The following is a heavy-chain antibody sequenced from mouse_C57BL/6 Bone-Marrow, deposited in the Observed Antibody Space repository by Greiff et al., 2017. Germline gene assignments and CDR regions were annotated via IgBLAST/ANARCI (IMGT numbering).Heavy chain of an antibody. Sequence: VQLQQSGAELARPGASVKLSCKASGYTFTSYGISWVKQRTGQGLEWIGEIYPRSGNTYYNEKFKGKATLTADKSSITAYMEFRSLTSEDSAVYFCARKGVYYGSSYWFAYWGQGTLVTVSA. V-gene: IGHV1-81*01. J-gene: IGHJ3*01. D-gene: IGHD1-1*01. CDR1: GYTFTSYG. CDR2: IYPRSGNT. CDR3: ARKGVYYGSSYWFAY.